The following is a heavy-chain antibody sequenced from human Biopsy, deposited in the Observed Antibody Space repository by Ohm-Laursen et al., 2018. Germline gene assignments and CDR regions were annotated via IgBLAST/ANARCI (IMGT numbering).Heavy chain of an antibody. D-gene: IGHD3-3*01. V-gene: IGHV3-23*01. CDR2: INGSGGST. CDR1: GFTFSSHA. CDR3: ARDLYDFCGGCPFDP. Sequence: SLRLSCTAPGFTFSSHAMSWVRQAPGKGLECVSVINGSGGSTYYADPVKGRFTISRDNSKNTLYLQMNSLRAEDTAMYYCARDLYDFCGGCPFDPWGHGTLVTVSS. J-gene: IGHJ5*02.